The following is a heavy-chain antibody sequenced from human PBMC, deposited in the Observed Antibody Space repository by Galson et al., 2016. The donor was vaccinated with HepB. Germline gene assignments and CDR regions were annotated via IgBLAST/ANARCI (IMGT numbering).Heavy chain of an antibody. J-gene: IGHJ4*02. V-gene: IGHV3-33*01. D-gene: IGHD2-15*01. CDR1: GFNFSAYE. CDR2: IWYDGSTK. Sequence: SLRLSCAASGFNFSAYEMYWVRQSPGKGLEWLVVIWYDGSTKYYVDSVKGRFTISRDNAKNSLYLQMNSLRAEDSAVYYCARRSCSATACYSASYKCFDSWGQGTLVTVSS. CDR3: ARRSCSATACYSASYKCFDS.